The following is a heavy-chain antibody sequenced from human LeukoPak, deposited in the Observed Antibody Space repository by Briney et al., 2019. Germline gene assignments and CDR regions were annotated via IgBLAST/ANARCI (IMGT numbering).Heavy chain of an antibody. J-gene: IGHJ4*02. V-gene: IGHV3-7*01. CDR1: GFTFSSYW. Sequence: GGPLRLSCAASGFTFSSYWKSWVRQAPGKGLEWVANIKQDGSEKYYVDSVKGRFTISRDNAKNSLYLQMNSLRAEDTAVYYCARDSSLLWFGELIVPGGLDYWGQGTLVTVSS. D-gene: IGHD3-10*01. CDR2: IKQDGSEK. CDR3: ARDSSLLWFGELIVPGGLDY.